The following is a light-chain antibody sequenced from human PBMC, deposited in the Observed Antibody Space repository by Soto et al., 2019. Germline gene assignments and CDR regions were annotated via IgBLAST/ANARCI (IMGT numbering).Light chain of an antibody. J-gene: IGKJ1*01. Sequence: DIRMTQSPSTLSGSVGDRVTITCLASQTISSWLAWYQQKPGKAPKLMIYKASTLKSGVPSRFSGSGSGTEFTLTISSLQPDDFATYYCQHYNSYSEALGQGTKVDIK. V-gene: IGKV1-5*03. CDR3: QHYNSYSEA. CDR2: KAS. CDR1: QTISSW.